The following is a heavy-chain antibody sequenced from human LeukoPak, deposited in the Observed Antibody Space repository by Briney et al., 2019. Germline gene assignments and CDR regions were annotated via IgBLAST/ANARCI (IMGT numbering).Heavy chain of an antibody. D-gene: IGHD6-6*01. CDR1: GFTFSSYS. J-gene: IGHJ4*02. Sequence: GGSLRLSCAASGFTFSSYSMNWVRQAPGKGLEWVSSISSSSSYIYYADSVKGRFTISRDNAKNSLYLQMNSLRAEDTAVYYCAREDHSSSSPLDYWGQGTLVTVSS. V-gene: IGHV3-21*01. CDR2: ISSSSSYI. CDR3: AREDHSSSSPLDY.